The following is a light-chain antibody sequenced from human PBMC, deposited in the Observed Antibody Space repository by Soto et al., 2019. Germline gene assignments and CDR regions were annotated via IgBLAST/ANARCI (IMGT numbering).Light chain of an antibody. CDR2: GAS. J-gene: IGKJ1*01. V-gene: IGKV3-20*01. CDR3: QQYGSSPRT. CDR1: QSVSSSY. Sequence: EIVFTQSLATLACWPWEWSTLSCMASQSVSSSYLAWYQQKPGHAPRLLIYGASSRATGIPDRFSGSGSGTDFTLTIGRLEPEDFAVYYCQQYGSSPRTFGQGTKG.